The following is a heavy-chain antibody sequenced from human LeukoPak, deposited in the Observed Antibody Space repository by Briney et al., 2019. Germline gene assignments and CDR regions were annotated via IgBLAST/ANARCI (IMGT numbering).Heavy chain of an antibody. CDR2: ISWDGRRR. J-gene: IGHJ4*02. D-gene: IGHD4-17*01. CDR3: ARDNYGDYGIDY. Sequence: GRSLRLSCAASGFTFDDYAMHWVRQAPGKGLEWVSSISWDGRRRDYADSVEGRFTISRDNAKNSLYLQMNSLRAEDRAVYYCARDNYGDYGIDYWGQGTLVTVSS. V-gene: IGHV3-9*01. CDR1: GFTFDDYA.